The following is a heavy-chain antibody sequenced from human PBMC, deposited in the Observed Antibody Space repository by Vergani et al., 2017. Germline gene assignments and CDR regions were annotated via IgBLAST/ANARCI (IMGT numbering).Heavy chain of an antibody. D-gene: IGHD3-22*01. CDR2: ISGSGGFT. CDR3: AKDNVPGYYDSSGYCDY. V-gene: IGHV3-23*01. Sequence: EVQLLESGGGSVQPGESLRLSCVASGFRFREHGMNWVRQAPGEGLEWVSGISGSGGFTYYADSVKGRFTISRDNSKNTMFLQMNNLRAEDTAVYYCAKDNVPGYYDSSGYCDYWGQGTLVTVSS. J-gene: IGHJ4*02. CDR1: GFRFREHG.